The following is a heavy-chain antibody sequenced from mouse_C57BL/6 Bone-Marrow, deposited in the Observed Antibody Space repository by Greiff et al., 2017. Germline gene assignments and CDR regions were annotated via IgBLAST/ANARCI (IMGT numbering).Heavy chain of an antibody. CDR3: ARERWLLPAMDY. D-gene: IGHD2-3*01. CDR1: GYTFTSYW. J-gene: IGHJ4*01. V-gene: IGHV1-7*01. CDR2: INPSSGYT. Sequence: QVKLQQSGAELAKPGASVKLSCKASGYTFTSYWMPWVNQRPGQGLEWIGYINPSSGYTKYNQKFKDKATLTSDNSSSTAYMQLSSLTYEDSAVYYCARERWLLPAMDYWGQGTSVTVSS.